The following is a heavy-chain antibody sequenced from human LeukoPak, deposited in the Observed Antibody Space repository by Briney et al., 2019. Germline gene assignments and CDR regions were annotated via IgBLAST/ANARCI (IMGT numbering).Heavy chain of an antibody. CDR1: GFTFSSYA. J-gene: IGHJ4*02. CDR3: AKIRDSFYGDYADY. V-gene: IGHV3-23*01. Sequence: GGSLRLSCAASGFTFSSYAMSWVRQAPGKGLEWVSAISGSGGSTYYADSVKGRFTISRDNSKNTLYLQMNSLRAEDTAVYNCAKIRDSFYGDYADYWGQGTLVTVSS. D-gene: IGHD4-17*01. CDR2: ISGSGGST.